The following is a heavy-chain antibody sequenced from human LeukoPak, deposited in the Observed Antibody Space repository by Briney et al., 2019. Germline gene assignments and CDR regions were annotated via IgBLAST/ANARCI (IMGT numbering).Heavy chain of an antibody. CDR3: AKTIIAAAGTGAFDI. Sequence: GRSLRLSCAASGFTFDDYAMHWVRQAPGKGLEWVSGISWNSGSIGYADSVKGRFTISRDSAKNSLYLQMNSLRAEDTALYYCAKTIIAAAGTGAFDIWGQGTMVTVSS. CDR1: GFTFDDYA. CDR2: ISWNSGSI. V-gene: IGHV3-9*01. D-gene: IGHD6-13*01. J-gene: IGHJ3*02.